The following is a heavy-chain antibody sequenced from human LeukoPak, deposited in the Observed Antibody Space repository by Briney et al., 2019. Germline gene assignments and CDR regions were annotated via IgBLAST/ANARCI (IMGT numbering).Heavy chain of an antibody. J-gene: IGHJ4*02. D-gene: IGHD3-10*01. Sequence: GGTLRLSCAASGFTFSSYSMNWVRQAPGKGLEWVSSISSSRSYIYYADSVKGRFTISRDNAKNSLYLQIISLRAEDTAVYYCARGDYYGSGTPGYWGQGTLVTVSS. CDR3: ARGDYYGSGTPGY. V-gene: IGHV3-21*01. CDR1: GFTFSSYS. CDR2: ISSSRSYI.